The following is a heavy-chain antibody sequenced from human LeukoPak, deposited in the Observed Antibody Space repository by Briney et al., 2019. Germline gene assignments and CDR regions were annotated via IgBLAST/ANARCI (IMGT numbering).Heavy chain of an antibody. D-gene: IGHD4-17*01. V-gene: IGHV4-4*02. CDR2: IYHSGST. CDR3: ARSASYGDYGFWYYYGMDV. J-gene: IGHJ6*02. Sequence: SETLSLTCAVSGGSISSSNWWSWVRQPPGKGLEWIGEIYHSGSTNYNPSLKSRATISVDKSKNQFSLKLSSVTAADTAVYYCARSASYGDYGFWYYYGMDVWGQGTTVTVSS. CDR1: GGSISSSNW.